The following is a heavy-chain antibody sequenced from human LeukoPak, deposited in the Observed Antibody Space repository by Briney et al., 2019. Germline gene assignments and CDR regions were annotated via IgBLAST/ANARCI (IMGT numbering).Heavy chain of an antibody. CDR1: GFTFSTHT. CDR2: ISGSSRYI. CDR3: ARDYYGDYFFDY. D-gene: IGHD4-17*01. Sequence: PGGSLRLSCAASGFTFSTHTMNWVRQAPGRGLEWVSSISGSSRYINYADSVKGRFTISRDNAKNSLNLQMNSLSAEDTAVYYCARDYYGDYFFDYWGQGTLVTVSS. V-gene: IGHV3-21*01. J-gene: IGHJ4*02.